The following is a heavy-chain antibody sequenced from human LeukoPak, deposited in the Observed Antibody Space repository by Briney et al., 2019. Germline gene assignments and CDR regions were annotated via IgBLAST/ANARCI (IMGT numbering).Heavy chain of an antibody. V-gene: IGHV1-24*01. CDR3: ATSGNCSGGSCDFNWYFDL. J-gene: IGHJ2*01. D-gene: IGHD2-15*01. CDR2: FDPEDDDT. CDR1: GYSLTKLS. Sequence: ASMTVSCKVSGYSLTKLSMHWVRQAPGKGLEWMGGFDPEDDDTIHAQKFQGRVTMTEDSSTDTAYMELSSLRSEDTAVYYCATSGNCSGGSCDFNWYFDLWGRGTLVTVSS.